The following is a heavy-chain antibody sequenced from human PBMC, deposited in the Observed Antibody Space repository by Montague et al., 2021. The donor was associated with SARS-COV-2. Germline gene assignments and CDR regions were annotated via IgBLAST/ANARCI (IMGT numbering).Heavy chain of an antibody. CDR3: ATGRAVAGTMWDYYYYYGMDV. CDR2: FDPEGGET. CDR1: GYTLTELS. V-gene: IGHV1-24*01. Sequence: SVKVSCKVSGYTLTELSMHWVRQAPGKGLEWMGGFDPEGGETIYAEKVXGIVTMTEDTSTDTAYMELSSLRAEDTAVYYCATGRAVAGTMWDYYYYYGMDVWGQGTTVTVSS. D-gene: IGHD6-19*01. J-gene: IGHJ6*02.